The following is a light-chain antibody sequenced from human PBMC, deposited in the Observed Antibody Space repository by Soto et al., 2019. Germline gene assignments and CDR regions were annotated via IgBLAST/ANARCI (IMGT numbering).Light chain of an antibody. V-gene: IGKV1-39*01. Sequence: DIQMAQSPSSLSASAGDRISITCRASQSISSHVNWYQQKVGKAPRLLIYASYTLHSGVPLRFSGSGSGTDFTLTINYLQPDDSATYYCQQSYSAPWTF. CDR2: ASY. CDR3: QQSYSAPWT. J-gene: IGKJ1*01. CDR1: QSISSH.